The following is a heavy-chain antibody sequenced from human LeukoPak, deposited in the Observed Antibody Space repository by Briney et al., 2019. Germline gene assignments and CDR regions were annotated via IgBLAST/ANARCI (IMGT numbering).Heavy chain of an antibody. Sequence: SETLSLTCAIYDASFSGYYWSWIRQPPVKGLEWIGEIHPSGSPSYNPSLESRTIISVDASKNQFSLILNSVTAADTALYFCSRGGDASKAGKYWGQGALVTVSS. V-gene: IGHV4-34*01. CDR1: DASFSGYY. J-gene: IGHJ4*02. CDR2: IHPSGSP. D-gene: IGHD3-10*01. CDR3: SRGGDASKAGKY.